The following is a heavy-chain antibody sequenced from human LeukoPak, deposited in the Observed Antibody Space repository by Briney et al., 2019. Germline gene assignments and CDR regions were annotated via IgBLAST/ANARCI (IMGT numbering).Heavy chain of an antibody. D-gene: IGHD3-9*01. CDR2: IIVTLGTP. J-gene: IGHJ5*02. CDR1: GGTFTNYA. Sequence: SVKVPCKATGGTFTNYAVSWVRQAPGQGLEWMGRIIVTLGTPNYAQKFQGRVAITADKSTSTAYMELSSLRSEDTAVYYCARAVDDDLAGYYWGDWFDPWGQGTLVTVSS. CDR3: ARAVDDDLAGYYWGDWFDP. V-gene: IGHV1-69*04.